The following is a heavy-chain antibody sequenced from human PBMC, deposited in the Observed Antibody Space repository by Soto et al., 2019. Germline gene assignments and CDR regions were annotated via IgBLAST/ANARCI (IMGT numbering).Heavy chain of an antibody. D-gene: IGHD3-10*01. CDR3: ARDGGLWGWGGYSFDH. CDR1: GFTFSSYW. V-gene: IGHV3-74*01. J-gene: IGHJ4*02. Sequence: EVQLVESGGGLVQPGGSLRLSCAASGFTFSSYWMHWVRQAPGKGLVWVSRINSDGSSTSYADSVKGRFTISRDNAKNTLYLQMNSRGAEDTAVYYCARDGGLWGWGGYSFDHWGQGTLVTVSS. CDR2: INSDGSST.